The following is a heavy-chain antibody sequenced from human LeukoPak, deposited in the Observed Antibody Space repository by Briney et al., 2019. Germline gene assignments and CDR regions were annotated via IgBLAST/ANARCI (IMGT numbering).Heavy chain of an antibody. CDR1: GFTFSSYG. J-gene: IGHJ6*02. CDR3: AKYSSSSNYYYGLDV. D-gene: IGHD6-6*01. CDR2: ISYDGSDK. V-gene: IGHV3-30*18. Sequence: GGCLRLSCAASGFTFSSYGMHWVRQAPGKGLEWGAFISYDGSDKYYADSVKGRFTISRDNSKNTLYLQMNSLTAEDTAVYYCAKYSSSSNYYYGLDVWGQGTTGTVSS.